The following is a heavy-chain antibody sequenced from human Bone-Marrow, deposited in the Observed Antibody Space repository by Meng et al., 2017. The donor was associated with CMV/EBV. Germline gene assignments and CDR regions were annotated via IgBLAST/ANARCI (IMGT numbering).Heavy chain of an antibody. CDR1: GYTFTDYY. V-gene: IGHV1-2*02. Sequence: ASVKVSCKASGYTFTDYYMHWLRQAPGQGLEWMGWINSHSGGTKYAQKFQGRVTMTGDTSISTAYMELNSLRSDDTAVYYCARESGWVSDYWGQGKLVNVSS. D-gene: IGHD6-19*01. CDR3: ARESGWVSDY. CDR2: INSHSGGT. J-gene: IGHJ4*02.